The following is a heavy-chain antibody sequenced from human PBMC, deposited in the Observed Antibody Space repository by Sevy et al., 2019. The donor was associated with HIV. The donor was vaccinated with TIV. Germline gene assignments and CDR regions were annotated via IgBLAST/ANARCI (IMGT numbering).Heavy chain of an antibody. CDR2: IIPIFGTA. CDR3: ARDSSYYDSSGYLYYMDV. CDR1: GGTFSSYA. Sequence: ASVKVSCKAPGGTFSSYAISWVRQAPGQGLEWMGRIIPIFGTANYAQKFQGRVTITADESTSTAYMELSSLRSEDTAVYYCARDSSYYDSSGYLYYMDVWGKGTTVTVSS. D-gene: IGHD3-22*01. J-gene: IGHJ6*03. V-gene: IGHV1-69*13.